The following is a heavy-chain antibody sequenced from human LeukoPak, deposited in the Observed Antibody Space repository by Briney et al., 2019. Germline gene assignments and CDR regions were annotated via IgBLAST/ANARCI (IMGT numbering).Heavy chain of an antibody. V-gene: IGHV4-59*08. CDR2: IYYSGST. Sequence: SETLSLTCTVSGGSISSYYWSWIRQPPGKGLEWIGYIYYSGSTNYNPSLKSRVTISVDTSKNQFSLKLSSVTAADTAVYYCARQTHDYSNYRTDTGWFDPWGQGTLVTASS. D-gene: IGHD4-11*01. CDR3: ARQTHDYSNYRTDTGWFDP. J-gene: IGHJ5*02. CDR1: GGSISSYY.